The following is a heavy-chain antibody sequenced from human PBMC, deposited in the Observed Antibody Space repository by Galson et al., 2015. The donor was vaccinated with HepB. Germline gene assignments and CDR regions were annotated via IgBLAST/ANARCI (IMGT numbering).Heavy chain of an antibody. D-gene: IGHD3-3*02. CDR2: ISYDGSNK. CDR1: GFTFSSYA. Sequence: SLRLSCAASGFTFSSYAVHWVRQAPGKGLEWVAVISYDGSNKYYADSVKGRFTISRDNSKNTLYLQMNSLRAEDTAVYYCARVLAADIDYWGQGTLVTVSS. CDR3: ARVLAADIDY. J-gene: IGHJ4*02. V-gene: IGHV3-30-3*01.